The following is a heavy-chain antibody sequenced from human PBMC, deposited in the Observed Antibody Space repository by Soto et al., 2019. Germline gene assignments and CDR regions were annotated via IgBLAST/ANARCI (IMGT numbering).Heavy chain of an antibody. D-gene: IGHD2-15*01. V-gene: IGHV3-23*01. CDR2: ISGSGGST. Sequence: GGSLRLSCAASGFTFSSYAMSWVRQAPGKGLEWVSAISGSGGSTYYADSVKGRFTISRDNSKNTLYLQMNSLRAEDSAVYYCAKVGGGDIVVVSYYYYYGMDVWGQGTTVTVSS. CDR3: AKVGGGDIVVVSYYYYYGMDV. J-gene: IGHJ6*02. CDR1: GFTFSSYA.